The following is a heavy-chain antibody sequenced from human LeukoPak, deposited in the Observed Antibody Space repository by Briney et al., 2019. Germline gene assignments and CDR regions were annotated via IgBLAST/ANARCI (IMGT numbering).Heavy chain of an antibody. D-gene: IGHD3-16*01. CDR1: GFTFSSYW. CDR3: ARDPLWANFDY. Sequence: GGSLRLSCAASGFTFSSYWMSWVRQAPGKGLEWVANIKQDGSAKYYVDSVQGRFTISRDNAKNSLYLQMNSLRAEDTAVYYCARDPLWANFDYWGQGTLVTVSS. V-gene: IGHV3-7*01. J-gene: IGHJ4*02. CDR2: IKQDGSAK.